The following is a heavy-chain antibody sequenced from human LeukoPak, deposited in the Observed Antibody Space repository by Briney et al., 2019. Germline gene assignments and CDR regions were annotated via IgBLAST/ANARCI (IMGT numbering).Heavy chain of an antibody. J-gene: IGHJ4*02. Sequence: GASVKVSCKASGYTFTGYGISWVRQAPGQGLEWMGWISAYNGNTNYAQKLQGRVTMTTDTSTSTAYMELRSLRSDDTAVYYCARGRDIVVVPAMYYFDYWGQGTLVTVSS. CDR1: GYTFTGYG. D-gene: IGHD2-2*01. CDR3: ARGRDIVVVPAMYYFDY. CDR2: ISAYNGNT. V-gene: IGHV1-18*01.